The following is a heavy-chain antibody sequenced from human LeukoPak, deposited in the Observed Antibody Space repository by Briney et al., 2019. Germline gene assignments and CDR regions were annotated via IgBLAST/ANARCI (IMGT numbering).Heavy chain of an antibody. J-gene: IGHJ4*02. CDR3: ARTLFYDSSGYPSYYFDY. D-gene: IGHD3-22*01. CDR2: IYYSGST. Sequence: PSETLSLTCTVSGGSISSSSYYWGWIRQPPGKGLEWIGSIYYSGSTYYNPSLKSRVTISVDTSKNQFSLKLSSVTAADTAVYYCARTLFYDSSGYPSYYFDYWGQGTLVTVSS. V-gene: IGHV4-39*01. CDR1: GGSISSSSYY.